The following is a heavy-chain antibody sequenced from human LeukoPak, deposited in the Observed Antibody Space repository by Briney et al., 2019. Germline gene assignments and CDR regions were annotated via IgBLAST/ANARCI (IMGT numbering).Heavy chain of an antibody. Sequence: SEKVSCKASGGTFRSYAISWVRQAPGQGLEWMGRIIPILGIVNYAQKFQGRVTITADKSTSTAYMELSSPRSEDTAVYYCARARYSSSWYRFDYWGQGTLVTVSS. CDR3: ARARYSSSWYRFDY. J-gene: IGHJ4*02. CDR1: GGTFRSYA. D-gene: IGHD6-13*01. CDR2: IIPILGIV. V-gene: IGHV1-69*04.